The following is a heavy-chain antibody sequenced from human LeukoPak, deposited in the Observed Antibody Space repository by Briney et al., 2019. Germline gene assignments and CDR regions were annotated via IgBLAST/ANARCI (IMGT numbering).Heavy chain of an antibody. J-gene: IGHJ4*02. CDR3: APSDYPPSIDY. CDR1: GGTFSSYA. D-gene: IGHD5-12*01. CDR2: IIPIFGTA. Sequence: ASVKVSCKASGGTFSSYAISWVRQAPGQGLEWMGRIIPIFGTANCAQKFQGRVTITTDESTSTAYMELSSLRSEDTAVYYCAPSDYPPSIDYWGQGTLVAVSS. V-gene: IGHV1-69*05.